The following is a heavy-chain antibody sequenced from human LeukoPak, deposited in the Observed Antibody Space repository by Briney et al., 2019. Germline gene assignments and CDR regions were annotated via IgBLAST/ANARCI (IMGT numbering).Heavy chain of an antibody. Sequence: GGSLRLSCAASGFTFSRYWMNWVRQAPGKGLEWVSYITADGTHKYDADSAKGRFTISRDNAKNSLYLQMNSLRVDDTAIYYCAREVQWELPDYWGQGTLVTVSS. CDR3: AREVQWELPDY. CDR1: GFTFSRYW. CDR2: ITADGTHK. D-gene: IGHD1-26*01. J-gene: IGHJ4*02. V-gene: IGHV3-21*05.